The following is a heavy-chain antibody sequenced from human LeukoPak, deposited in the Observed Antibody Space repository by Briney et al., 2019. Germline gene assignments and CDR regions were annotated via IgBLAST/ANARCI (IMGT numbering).Heavy chain of an antibody. Sequence: PGGSLRLSCAASGFTFSSYAMSWVRQAPGKGLEWVSAISGSGGSTYYADSVKGRFTISRDNSKNTLYLQMNSLRAEDTAVYYCAKDRGSGGSGIFDAFDIWGQGTMVTVSS. V-gene: IGHV3-23*01. CDR1: GFTFSSYA. J-gene: IGHJ3*02. D-gene: IGHD3-10*01. CDR2: ISGSGGST. CDR3: AKDRGSGGSGIFDAFDI.